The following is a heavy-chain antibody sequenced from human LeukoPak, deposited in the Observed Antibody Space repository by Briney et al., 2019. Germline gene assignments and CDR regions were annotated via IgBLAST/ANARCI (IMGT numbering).Heavy chain of an antibody. CDR1: GFAFSDYS. CDR3: ARVHRGYSYGRLDY. V-gene: IGHV3-48*02. CDR2: ISSSDNTI. J-gene: IGHJ4*02. D-gene: IGHD5-18*01. Sequence: GGSLRLSCAASGFAFSDYSMNWVRQAPEKGLEWVSYISSSDNTIHYADSVKGRFTISRDNAKNSLYLEMNSLRDEDTAVYYCARVHRGYSYGRLDYWGQGTLVTVSS.